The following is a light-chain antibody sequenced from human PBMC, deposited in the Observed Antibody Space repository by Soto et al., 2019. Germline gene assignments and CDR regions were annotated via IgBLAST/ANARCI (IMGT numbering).Light chain of an antibody. V-gene: IGKV3-11*01. Sequence: EIVLTQYRATLSLSPGERATLSCRASQSVSSYLAWYQQKPGHAPRLLIYDASNRATGIPVSFSGSVSGTDFILTISGLEPEDFAVYYCQQRSNWPRTFGHGTTVAIK. CDR2: DAS. CDR1: QSVSSY. CDR3: QQRSNWPRT. J-gene: IGKJ1*01.